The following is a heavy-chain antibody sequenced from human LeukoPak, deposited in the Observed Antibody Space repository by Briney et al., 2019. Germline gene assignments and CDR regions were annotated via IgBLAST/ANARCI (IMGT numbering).Heavy chain of an antibody. V-gene: IGHV4-39*02. D-gene: IGHD3-22*01. J-gene: IGHJ6*03. Sequence: SETLSLTCTVSGGSISSSSYYWGWIRQPPGKGLEWIGSIYYSGSTYYNPSLKSRVTISLDTSKNQFSLKLNSVTAADTAVYYCARDYSDSGGYLEYYYYMDVWGKGTTVTVSS. CDR1: GGSISSSSYY. CDR3: ARDYSDSGGYLEYYYYMDV. CDR2: IYYSGST.